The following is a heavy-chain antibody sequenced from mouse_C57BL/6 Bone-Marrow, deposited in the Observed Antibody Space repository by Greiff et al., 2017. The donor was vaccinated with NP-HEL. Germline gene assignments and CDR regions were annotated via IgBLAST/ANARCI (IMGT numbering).Heavy chain of an antibody. J-gene: IGHJ4*01. CDR2: ISYDGSN. Sequence: DVKLQESGPGLVKPSQSLSLTCSVTGYSITSGYYWNWIRQFPGNKLEWMGYISYDGSNNYNPSLKNRISITRDTSKNQFFLKLNSVTTEDTATYYCARVTTVVASSYYAMDYWGQGTSVTVSS. V-gene: IGHV3-6*01. CDR1: GYSITSGYY. D-gene: IGHD1-1*01. CDR3: ARVTTVVASSYYAMDY.